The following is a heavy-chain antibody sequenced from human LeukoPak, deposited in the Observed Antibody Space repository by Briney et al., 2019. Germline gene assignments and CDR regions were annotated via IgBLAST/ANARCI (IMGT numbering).Heavy chain of an antibody. D-gene: IGHD1-26*01. CDR2: IYSGGST. V-gene: IGHV3-53*01. J-gene: IGHJ6*02. Sequence: GGSLRLSCAASGCTVSSNYMSWVRQAPGKGLEWLSVIYSGGSTYYADSVKGRFTISRDNAKNSLYLQMNSLRAEDTAVYYCARYEAWELHFVGMDVWGQGTTVTVSS. CDR1: GCTVSSNY. CDR3: ARYEAWELHFVGMDV.